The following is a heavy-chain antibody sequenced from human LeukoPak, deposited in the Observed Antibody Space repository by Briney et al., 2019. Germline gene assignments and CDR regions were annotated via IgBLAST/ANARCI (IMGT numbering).Heavy chain of an antibody. D-gene: IGHD5-24*01. Sequence: GSSVKVSCKASGGTFSSYAISWVRQAPGQGLEWMGGIIPIFGTANYAQKFQGRVTITADKSTSTAYMELSSLRSEDTAVYYCARAPHFGGYNLLPDYWGQGTLVTFSS. J-gene: IGHJ4*02. CDR2: IIPIFGTA. V-gene: IGHV1-69*06. CDR3: ARAPHFGGYNLLPDY. CDR1: GGTFSSYA.